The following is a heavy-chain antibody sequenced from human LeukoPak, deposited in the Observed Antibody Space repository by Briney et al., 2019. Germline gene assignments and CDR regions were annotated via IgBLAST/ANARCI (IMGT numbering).Heavy chain of an antibody. J-gene: IGHJ4*02. Sequence: GGSLRLSCAASGLTFSSYAMSWVRQAPGKGLEWVSSISSSSSYIYYADSVKGRFTISRDNAKNSLYLQMNSLRAEDTAVYYCASAHYDYVWGSYRVGVGYWGQGALVTVSS. D-gene: IGHD3-16*02. CDR1: GLTFSSYA. V-gene: IGHV3-21*01. CDR3: ASAHYDYVWGSYRVGVGY. CDR2: ISSSSSYI.